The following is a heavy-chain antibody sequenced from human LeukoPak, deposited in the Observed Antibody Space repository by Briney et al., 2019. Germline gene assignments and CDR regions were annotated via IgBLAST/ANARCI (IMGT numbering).Heavy chain of an antibody. Sequence: SETLSLTCTVSGYSITSGYNWAWIRQPPGKVLEWIGSIYYSGSTYCNPSLKSRVTISVDTSKNQFSLKLSSVTAADTAVYYCARHWGQGGVDYWGQGTLVTVSS. D-gene: IGHD3-16*01. J-gene: IGHJ4*02. V-gene: IGHV4-38-2*02. CDR1: GYSITSGYN. CDR2: IYYSGST. CDR3: ARHWGQGGVDY.